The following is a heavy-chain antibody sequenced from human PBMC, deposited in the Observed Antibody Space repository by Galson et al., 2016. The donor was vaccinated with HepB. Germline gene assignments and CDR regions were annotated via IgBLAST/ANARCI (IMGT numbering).Heavy chain of an antibody. CDR3: ATMANGADSD. CDR2: IRNKRNNYIT. Sequence: SLRLSCAGSGFSFSDHYMDWVRQAPGKGLEWVGRIRNKRNNYITEYAASVIGRFTISRDDSGNSVDLQMNTLKTEDTAVYYCATMANGADSDWGQGTLVTVSS. D-gene: IGHD2-8*01. CDR1: GFSFSDHY. J-gene: IGHJ4*02. V-gene: IGHV3-72*01.